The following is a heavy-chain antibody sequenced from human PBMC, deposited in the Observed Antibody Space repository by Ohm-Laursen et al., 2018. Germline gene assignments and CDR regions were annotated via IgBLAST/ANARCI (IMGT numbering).Heavy chain of an antibody. Sequence: GSLRLSCAAPGFTFSTYSMNWVRQAPGKGLEWLSYIDASGGTIYYADSMKGRFTISRDNAKNELYLQMNGLRGEDTAVYYCARGAPFYGGFDYWGQGTLVTVSS. CDR1: GFTFSTYS. J-gene: IGHJ4*02. CDR2: IDASGGTI. D-gene: IGHD4-17*01. V-gene: IGHV3-48*01. CDR3: ARGAPFYGGFDY.